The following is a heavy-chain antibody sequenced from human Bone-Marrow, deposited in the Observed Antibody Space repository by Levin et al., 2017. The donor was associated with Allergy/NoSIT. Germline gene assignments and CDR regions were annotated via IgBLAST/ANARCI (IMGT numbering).Heavy chain of an antibody. CDR3: TTGPPYDF. V-gene: IGHV3-15*01. CDR1: GLTFSTAW. J-gene: IGHJ4*02. Sequence: GESLKISCAASGLTFSTAWMSWVRQAPGKGLEWIGLIQTQNEGGTTDYVAPVKGRFIISRDDSKQTLNLQMNSLTTEDTAVYYCTTGPPYDFWGQGTLVTVSS. CDR2: IQTQNEGGTT.